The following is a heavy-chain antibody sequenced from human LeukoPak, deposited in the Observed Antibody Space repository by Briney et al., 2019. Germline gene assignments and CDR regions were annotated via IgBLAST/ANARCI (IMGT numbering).Heavy chain of an antibody. J-gene: IGHJ4*02. D-gene: IGHD4-23*01. CDR3: ARGRPHGNDY. CDR2: IASDGSST. Sequence: GGSLRLSCAASGFTFSSYWMNWVRQAPGKGLVWVSRIASDGSSTTYADSVKGRFSISRDNAKNTLYLQMNSLRVVDTAVYYCARGRPHGNDYWGQGTLVTVSS. V-gene: IGHV3-74*01. CDR1: GFTFSSYW.